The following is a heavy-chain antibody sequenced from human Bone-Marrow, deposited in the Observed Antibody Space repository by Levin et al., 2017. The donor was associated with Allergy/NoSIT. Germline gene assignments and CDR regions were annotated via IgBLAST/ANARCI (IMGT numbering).Heavy chain of an antibody. CDR1: GGTFSSYA. CDR2: IIPIFGST. CDR3: AGGDMSYGDSRANFDY. J-gene: IGHJ4*02. V-gene: IGHV1-69*13. Sequence: AASVKVSCKASGGTFSSYAISWVRQAPGQGLEWMGGIIPIFGSTKYAQKFQGRVMITADESTSTAYMELSSLRYEDTDVYYGAGGDMSYGDSRANFDYWGQGTLVTVSS. D-gene: IGHD4-17*01.